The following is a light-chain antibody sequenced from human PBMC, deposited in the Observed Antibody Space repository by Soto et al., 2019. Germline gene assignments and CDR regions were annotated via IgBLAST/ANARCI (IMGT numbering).Light chain of an antibody. Sequence: DIQMTQSPSTVSASVGDRVTITCRASQNINTWLAWYQQKPGKAPKLLIYKASSLESGVPSRFSGSGSGTEFTLTISSLQPDDFATYYCQQYNSYSTFGQGTKVDIK. CDR1: QNINTW. CDR2: KAS. V-gene: IGKV1-5*03. CDR3: QQYNSYST. J-gene: IGKJ1*01.